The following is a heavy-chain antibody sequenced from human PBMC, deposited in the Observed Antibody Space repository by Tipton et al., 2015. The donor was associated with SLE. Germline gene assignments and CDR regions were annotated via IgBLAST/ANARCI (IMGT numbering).Heavy chain of an antibody. Sequence: PGLVKPSETLSLTCTVSDDSFSTYYWSWIRQPPGGGLEWIGYIYYSGSTNYNPSLKGRVTISVDTSKNQFSLNLSSVTAADTAIYYCARVGYSGTSPYYYYYMDVWGKGTTVTVSS. J-gene: IGHJ6*03. V-gene: IGHV4-59*01. CDR1: DDSFSTYY. CDR3: ARVGYSGTSPYYYYYMDV. D-gene: IGHD1-26*01. CDR2: IYYSGST.